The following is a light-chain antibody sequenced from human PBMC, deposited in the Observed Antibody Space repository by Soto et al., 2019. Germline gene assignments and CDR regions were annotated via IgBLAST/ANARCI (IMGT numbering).Light chain of an antibody. Sequence: EIVMTQSPATLSVSPGERATLSCRASRNINRKLAWYQQKPGQAPRLLISGASTRATGIPARFSGSGSGTEFTLTISRLEPEDFAVYYCQQYGSSPPTFGQGTKVEIK. CDR1: RNINRK. CDR2: GAS. CDR3: QQYGSSPPT. V-gene: IGKV3-15*01. J-gene: IGKJ1*01.